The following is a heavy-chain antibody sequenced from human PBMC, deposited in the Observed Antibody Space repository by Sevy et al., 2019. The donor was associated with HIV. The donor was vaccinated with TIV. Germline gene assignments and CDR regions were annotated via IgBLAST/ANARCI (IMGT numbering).Heavy chain of an antibody. D-gene: IGHD3-22*01. CDR3: ARTGPPSYYYYSSGSDY. CDR2: ISSSSSTI. Sequence: GGSLRLSCAASGFTFSSYSMNWVRQAPGKGLEWVSYISSSSSTIYYEDSVKGRFTISRDNAKNSLYLQMNNLRAEDQAIYYCARTGPPSYYYYSSGSDYWGQGTLVTVSS. J-gene: IGHJ4*02. CDR1: GFTFSSYS. V-gene: IGHV3-48*01.